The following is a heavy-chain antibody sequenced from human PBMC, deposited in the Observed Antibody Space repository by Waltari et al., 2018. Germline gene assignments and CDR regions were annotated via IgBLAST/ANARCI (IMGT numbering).Heavy chain of an antibody. CDR3: AKDYDAVVTAYYFDY. V-gene: IGHV3-23*01. CDR1: GFTFSSYA. J-gene: IGHJ4*02. D-gene: IGHD2-15*01. Sequence: EVQLLESGGGLVQPGGSLRLSCAASGFTFSSYAMSWVRQAPGKGLEWVSAVIGIGGSTYYADSVKGRFTITRDNSKNTLYVQMNSLRAEDTDVYYCAKDYDAVVTAYYFDYWRQGTLVTVSS. CDR2: VIGIGGST.